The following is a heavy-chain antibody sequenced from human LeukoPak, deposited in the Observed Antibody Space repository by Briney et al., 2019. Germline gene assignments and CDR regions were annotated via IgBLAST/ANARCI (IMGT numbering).Heavy chain of an antibody. V-gene: IGHV4-59*08. D-gene: IGHD2-21*01. CDR3: ARHVFSGAIIDY. CDR1: GGSISSYY. CDR2: IYYSGST. J-gene: IGHJ4*02. Sequence: SQTLSLTCTVSGGSISSYYWSWIRQSPGKGLEWIGYIYYSGSTNYNPSLKSRVTISIDTSKTQFSLKLSSVTAADTAVYFCARHVFSGAIIDYWGQGTLVTVSS.